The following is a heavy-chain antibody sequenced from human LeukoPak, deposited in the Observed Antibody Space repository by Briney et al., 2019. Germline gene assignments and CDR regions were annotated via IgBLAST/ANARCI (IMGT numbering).Heavy chain of an antibody. CDR1: GYTFTSYD. J-gene: IGHJ5*02. CDR2: MNPNSGNT. D-gene: IGHD1-26*01. V-gene: IGHV1-8*01. CDR3: AREPIVGATRYWFDP. Sequence: VASVKVSCKASGYTFTSYDINWVRQATGQGLEWVGWMNPNSGNTAYAQKFQGRVTMTRNTSISTAYMELSNLRSEDTAVYYCAREPIVGATRYWFDPWGQGTLVTVSS.